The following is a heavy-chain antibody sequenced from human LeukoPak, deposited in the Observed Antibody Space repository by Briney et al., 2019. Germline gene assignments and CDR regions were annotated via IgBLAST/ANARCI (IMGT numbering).Heavy chain of an antibody. D-gene: IGHD6-19*01. CDR3: ARDRRSSGWYDWYYFDY. CDR2: IWYDGSNK. V-gene: IGHV3-33*01. J-gene: IGHJ4*02. CDR1: GFTFSSYG. Sequence: GRSLRLSCAASGFTFSSYGMHWVRQAPGKGLEWVAVIWYDGSNKYYEDSVKGRFTISRDNSKNTLYLQMNSLRAEDTAVYYCARDRRSSGWYDWYYFDYWGQGTLVTVSS.